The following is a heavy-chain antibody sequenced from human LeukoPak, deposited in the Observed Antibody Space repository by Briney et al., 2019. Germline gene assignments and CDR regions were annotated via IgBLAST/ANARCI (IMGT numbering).Heavy chain of an antibody. V-gene: IGHV1-2*04. Sequence: ASVKVSCKASGYSFTGYYMHWVRQAPGQGLEWMGWIDPNSGGTNYAQKFQGWVTMTRDTSISTAYMELSRLRSDDTAVYYCARGGAGHPPGGMDVWGQGTTVTVSS. CDR1: GYSFTGYY. J-gene: IGHJ6*02. CDR2: IDPNSGGT. D-gene: IGHD4/OR15-4a*01. CDR3: ARGGAGHPPGGMDV.